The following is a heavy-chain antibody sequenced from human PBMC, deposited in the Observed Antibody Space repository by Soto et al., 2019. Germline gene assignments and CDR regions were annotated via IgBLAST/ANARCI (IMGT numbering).Heavy chain of an antibody. J-gene: IGHJ6*02. D-gene: IGHD2-2*01. CDR2: TYYRSKWYN. Sequence: TLSLTCAISGDSVPSNSAAWNWIRQSPSRGLEWLGRTYYRSKWYNDYAVSVKSRITINPDTSKNQFSLQLNSVTPEDTAVYYCAGVVPAARFQHYYYGMDVWGQGTTVTVSS. CDR3: AGVVPAARFQHYYYGMDV. V-gene: IGHV6-1*01. CDR1: GDSVPSNSAA.